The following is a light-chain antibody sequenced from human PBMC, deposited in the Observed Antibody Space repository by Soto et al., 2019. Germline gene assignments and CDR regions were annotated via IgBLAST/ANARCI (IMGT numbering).Light chain of an antibody. V-gene: IGLV3-21*02. CDR1: NIDSRT. J-gene: IGLJ1*01. CDR3: QLFDNVDDHIDV. CDR2: DNS. Sequence: PKPPSVSVAPGLPATITCGGNNIDSRTVHWYQQMPGQAPLLVVYDNSFRPSGIPNRFSGSNSGNTATLTISRVEAVDEAYYYCQLFDNVDDHIDVFRPETQVTVL.